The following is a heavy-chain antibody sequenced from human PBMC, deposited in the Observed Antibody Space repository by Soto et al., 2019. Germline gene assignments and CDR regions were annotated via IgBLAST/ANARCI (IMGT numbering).Heavy chain of an antibody. CDR1: GGSISSGGYY. CDR3: ARRRQRLFDP. CDR2: IYYSGST. Sequence: SETLSLTCTVSGGSISSGGYYWSWIRQHPGKGLEWIGYIYYSGSTYYNPSLKSRVTISVDTSKNQFSLKLSSVTAADTAVYYCARRRQRLFDPWGQGTLVTVSS. V-gene: IGHV4-31*03. D-gene: IGHD6-25*01. J-gene: IGHJ5*02.